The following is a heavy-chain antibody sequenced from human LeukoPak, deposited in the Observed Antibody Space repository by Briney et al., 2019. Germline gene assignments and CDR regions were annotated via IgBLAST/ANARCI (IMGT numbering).Heavy chain of an antibody. CDR3: ARVGDDNYFDP. V-gene: IGHV1-18*01. Sequence: GASVKVFCKASGYTFTSYGISWVRQAPGQGLEWMGWISAYNGDTNFAQNLQDRVTMTTDTSTSTAYMELRSLRSDDTAVYYCARVGDDNYFDPWGQGTLVTVSS. J-gene: IGHJ5*02. CDR2: ISAYNGDT. CDR1: GYTFTSYG.